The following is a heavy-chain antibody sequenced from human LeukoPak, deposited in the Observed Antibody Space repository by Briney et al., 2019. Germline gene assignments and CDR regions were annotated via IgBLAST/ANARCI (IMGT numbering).Heavy chain of an antibody. V-gene: IGHV3-9*01. CDR1: GFTFDDYA. CDR3: ARDLGKKGGVGAKDY. CDR2: ISWNSGSI. D-gene: IGHD1-26*01. Sequence: GRSLRLSCAASGFTFDDYAMHWVRQAPGKGLEWVSGISWNSGSIGYADSVKGRFTISRDNAKNSLYLQMNSLRAEDTAVYYCARDLGKKGGVGAKDYWGQGTLVTVSS. J-gene: IGHJ4*02.